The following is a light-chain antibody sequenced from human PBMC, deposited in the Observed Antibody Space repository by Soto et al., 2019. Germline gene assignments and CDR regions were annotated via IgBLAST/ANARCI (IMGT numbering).Light chain of an antibody. CDR1: NSDIGSYNL. Sequence: QSALTQPASVSGSPGQSITTSCTATNSDIGSYNLVSWYQQHPGKAPKLMIYDDTKRPSGVSNRFSCSRSGNTASLTISGLQAEDAADYYCCSSAIMTTVVVFGGGTKLTGL. J-gene: IGLJ2*01. CDR3: CSSAIMTTVVV. V-gene: IGLV2-23*02. CDR2: DDT.